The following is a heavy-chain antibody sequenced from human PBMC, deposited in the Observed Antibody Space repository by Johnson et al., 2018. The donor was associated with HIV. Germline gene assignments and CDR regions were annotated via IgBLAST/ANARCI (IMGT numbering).Heavy chain of an antibody. D-gene: IGHD1-1*01. Sequence: QVQLVESGGGVVRPGGSLRLSCAASGFTFSSYAMHWVRQDPGKGLEWVAVISYDGSNKYYADSVKGRFTISRDNSKNALYLQMNSLRAEDTAVYYCARALTTDAFDSWGQGTMVTVSS. CDR1: GFTFSSYA. V-gene: IGHV3-30*04. CDR2: ISYDGSNK. J-gene: IGHJ3*02. CDR3: ARALTTDAFDS.